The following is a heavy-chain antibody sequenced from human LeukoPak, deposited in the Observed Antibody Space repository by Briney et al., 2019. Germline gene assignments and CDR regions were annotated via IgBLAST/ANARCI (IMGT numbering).Heavy chain of an antibody. CDR3: AKVRSAFRFGDIGLDS. CDR1: GFTFEDYS. J-gene: IGHJ4*02. CDR2: ISWNSANI. Sequence: PGGSLRLSCAASGFTFEDYSIRWVRRAPGKGLEWVSGISWNSANIAYMDSVKGRFTISRDSAKKSLYLQMNSLRPEDTALYYCAKVRSAFRFGDIGLDSWGQGTLVTVSS. D-gene: IGHD3-10*01. V-gene: IGHV3-9*01.